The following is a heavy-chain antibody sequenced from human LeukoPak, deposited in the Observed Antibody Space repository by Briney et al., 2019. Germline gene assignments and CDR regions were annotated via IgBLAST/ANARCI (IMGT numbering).Heavy chain of an antibody. J-gene: IGHJ4*02. CDR2: IYSGGTT. CDR1: GFTASSNY. D-gene: IGHD2-2*01. Sequence: GGSLRLSCAASGFTASSNYMNWVRQAPGKGLEWVSIIYSGGTTYYADSVKGRFTISRDNSKNTLYLQMNSLRVEDTAFYYCARAGGSIKPFDYWGQGTLVTVSS. V-gene: IGHV3-53*01. CDR3: ARAGGSIKPFDY.